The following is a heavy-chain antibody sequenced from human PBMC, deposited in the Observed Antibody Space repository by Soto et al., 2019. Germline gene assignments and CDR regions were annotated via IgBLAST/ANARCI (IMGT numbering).Heavy chain of an antibody. Sequence: ASVKVSCKASGYTFTGYYMHWVRQAPGQGLEWMGWINPNSGGTNYAQKFQGWVTMTRDTSISTAYMELSRLRSDDTAVYYCARGNGSSGPLFGAFDIWDHGTMVT. V-gene: IGHV1-2*04. D-gene: IGHD6-19*01. CDR1: GYTFTGYY. CDR2: INPNSGGT. CDR3: ARGNGSSGPLFGAFDI. J-gene: IGHJ3*02.